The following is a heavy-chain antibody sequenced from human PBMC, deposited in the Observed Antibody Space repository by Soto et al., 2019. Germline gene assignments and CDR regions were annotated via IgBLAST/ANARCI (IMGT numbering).Heavy chain of an antibody. V-gene: IGHV3-30*18. CDR1: GSTFRSYG. CDR2: ISNDGAKK. D-gene: IGHD2-21*02. J-gene: IGHJ6*02. CDR3: GKDTLDCSGGDCPLYYYYGMDV. Sequence: ESGGGVVQPGRSLRLSCAASGSTFRSYGMHWVRQAPGKGLEWLAVISNDGAKKYLADSVKGRLTISRDNSRNTLYLQMNSLSAGDTAVYYCGKDTLDCSGGDCPLYYYYGMDVWGQGTTVTVSS.